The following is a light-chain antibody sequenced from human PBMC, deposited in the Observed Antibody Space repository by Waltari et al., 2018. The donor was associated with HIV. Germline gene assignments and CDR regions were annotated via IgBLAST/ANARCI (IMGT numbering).Light chain of an antibody. Sequence: QSVLTQPPSVSAAPRQRVTISCSGSSSNIGNNAVEWYQQIPGKAPKLVIYYNDLLPSGVSDRFSGSKSGTSASLAISGLQSEDEGDYYCAGWDDSLNGPVFGGGTKLTVL. CDR3: AGWDDSLNGPV. J-gene: IGLJ3*02. V-gene: IGLV1-36*01. CDR2: YND. CDR1: SSNIGNNA.